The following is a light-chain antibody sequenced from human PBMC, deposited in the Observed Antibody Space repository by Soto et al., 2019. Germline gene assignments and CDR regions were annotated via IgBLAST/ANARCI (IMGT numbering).Light chain of an antibody. CDR1: QSPVDGDGITS. J-gene: IGKJ1*01. Sequence: DIVMTQTPLSLRVTLGQPASISCSSSQSPVDGDGITSLSWLHQRPGQPPRLLIYKVSNRFSGVPDRFSGSGAGTDFTLKINTVEAEDLGVYYCMQDALYSTFGQGTKVDIK. V-gene: IGKV2-24*01. CDR3: MQDALYST. CDR2: KVS.